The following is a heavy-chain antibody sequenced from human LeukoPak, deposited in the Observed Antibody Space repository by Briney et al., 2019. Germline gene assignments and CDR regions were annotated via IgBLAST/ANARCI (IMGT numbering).Heavy chain of an antibody. CDR3: ARDMPPYDSSGRDASDI. V-gene: IGHV4-31*03. CDR2: IYYSGST. Sequence: PSETLSLTCTVSGGSISSGGYYWSWIRQHPGKGLEWIGYIYYSGSTYYNPSLKSRVTISVDTSKNQFSLKLSSVTAADTAVYYCARDMPPYDSSGRDASDIWGQGTMVTVSS. CDR1: GGSISSGGYY. D-gene: IGHD3-22*01. J-gene: IGHJ3*02.